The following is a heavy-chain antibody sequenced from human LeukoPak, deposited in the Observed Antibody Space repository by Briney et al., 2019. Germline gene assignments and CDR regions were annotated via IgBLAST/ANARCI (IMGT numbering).Heavy chain of an antibody. D-gene: IGHD2-15*01. CDR2: ISGSGGST. Sequence: GGSLRLSCAAPGFTFSSYAMSWVRQAPGKGLEWVSAISGSGGSTYYADSVKGRFTISRDNSKNTLYLQMNSLRAEDTAVYYCAKVGHNSWDFDYWGQGTLVTVSS. J-gene: IGHJ4*02. CDR1: GFTFSSYA. CDR3: AKVGHNSWDFDY. V-gene: IGHV3-23*01.